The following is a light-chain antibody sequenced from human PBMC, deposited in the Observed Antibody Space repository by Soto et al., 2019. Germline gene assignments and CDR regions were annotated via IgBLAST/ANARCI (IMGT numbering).Light chain of an antibody. J-gene: IGKJ3*01. CDR3: QQYGSSPALFT. V-gene: IGKV3-20*01. Sequence: EIVLTQSPGTLSLSPGERATLSCXASQSVSSSDLAWYQQKPGQAPRLLIYGASSRATGIPDRFSGSGSGTDFTLTISRLEPEDFAVYYCQQYGSSPALFTFGPGTKVDI. CDR2: GAS. CDR1: QSVSSSD.